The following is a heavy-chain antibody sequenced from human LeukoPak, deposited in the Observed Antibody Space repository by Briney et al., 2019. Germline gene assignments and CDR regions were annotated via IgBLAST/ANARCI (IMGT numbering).Heavy chain of an antibody. CDR2: IYSGGST. CDR1: GFTVSSNY. V-gene: IGHV3-66*01. D-gene: IGHD1-26*01. CDR3: ARVGGSYAFDY. Sequence: GGSLRLSCAASGFTVSSNYMSWVRQAPGKGLEWLSVIYSGGSTYYADSVKGRFTISRDNAKNSLYLQMNSLRVEDTAVYYCARVGGSYAFDYWGRGTLVTVSS. J-gene: IGHJ4*02.